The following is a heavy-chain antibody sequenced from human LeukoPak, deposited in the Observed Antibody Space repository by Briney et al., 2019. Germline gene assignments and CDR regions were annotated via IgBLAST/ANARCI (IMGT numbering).Heavy chain of an antibody. V-gene: IGHV1-69*02. CDR1: GGTFSSYT. J-gene: IGHJ4*02. Sequence: SVKVSCKASGGTFSSYTISWVRQAPGQGLEWMGRIIPILGIANYAQKFQGRVTITADKSTSTAYMEQSSLRSEDTAVYYCARVSVSYGYFDYWGQGTLVTVSS. CDR2: IIPILGIA. D-gene: IGHD5-18*01. CDR3: ARVSVSYGYFDY.